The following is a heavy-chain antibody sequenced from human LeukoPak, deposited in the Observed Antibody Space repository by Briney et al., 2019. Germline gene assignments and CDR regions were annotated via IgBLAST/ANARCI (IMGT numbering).Heavy chain of an antibody. J-gene: IGHJ4*02. CDR2: ISAYNGNT. Sequence: ASVKVSCKASGYTFTSYGISWVRQAPGQGLEWMGWISAYNGNTNYAQKFQGRVTMTRDMSTSTVYMELSSLRSEDTAVYYCARAQPGSATLDYWGQGTLVTVSS. D-gene: IGHD1-14*01. CDR1: GYTFTSYG. CDR3: ARAQPGSATLDY. V-gene: IGHV1-18*01.